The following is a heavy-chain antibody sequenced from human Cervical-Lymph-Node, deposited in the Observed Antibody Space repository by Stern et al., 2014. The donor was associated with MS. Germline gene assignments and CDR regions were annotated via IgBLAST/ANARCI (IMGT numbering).Heavy chain of an antibody. J-gene: IGHJ6*02. CDR2: INTNAGNP. CDR3: ARTIYCRSTSCSYGLDV. Sequence: VQLVQSGSELKKPGASVKVSCKASGYTFTSYVMNWVRQAPGQGLEWMGWINTNAGNPRYAQGFNGRFVFSLGTSVSTTYLQISSLKAEDSAVYYCARTIYCRSTSCSYGLDVWGQGTTVTVSS. V-gene: IGHV7-4-1*02. D-gene: IGHD2-2*01. CDR1: GYTFTSYV.